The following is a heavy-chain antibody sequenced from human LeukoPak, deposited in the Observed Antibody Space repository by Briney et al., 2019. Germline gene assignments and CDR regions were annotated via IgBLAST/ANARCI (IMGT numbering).Heavy chain of an antibody. CDR2: ISAYNGNT. CDR3: ARWGIAAAGTSRTNLNWFDP. D-gene: IGHD6-13*01. Sequence: ASVKVSCKASGYTFTSYGISWVRQAPGQGLEWMGWISAYNGNTNYAQKLQGRVTMTTDTSTSTAYMELRSLRSDGTAVYYCARWGIAAAGTSRTNLNWFDPWGQGTLVTVSS. J-gene: IGHJ5*02. CDR1: GYTFTSYG. V-gene: IGHV1-18*04.